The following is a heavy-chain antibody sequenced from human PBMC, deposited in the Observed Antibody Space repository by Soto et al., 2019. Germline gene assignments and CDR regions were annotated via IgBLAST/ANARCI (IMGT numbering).Heavy chain of an antibody. J-gene: IGHJ6*02. CDR3: AREHPGHYYRMDV. CDR2: INPNSGGT. CDR1: GYTFTGYY. Sequence: ASVKVSCKASGYTFTGYYMHWVRQAPGQGLEWMGWINPNSGGTNYAQKFQGWVTMTRDTSISTAYMELSRLRSDDTAVYYCAREHPGHYYRMDVWGQGTTVIVSS. V-gene: IGHV1-2*04.